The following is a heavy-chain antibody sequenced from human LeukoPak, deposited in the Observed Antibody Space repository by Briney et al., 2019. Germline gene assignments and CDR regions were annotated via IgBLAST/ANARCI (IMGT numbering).Heavy chain of an antibody. CDR2: ISSSGSTT. D-gene: IGHD6-19*01. CDR1: GFTFSDYY. J-gene: IGHJ6*02. V-gene: IGHV3-11*01. CDR3: ARDPKQCLNGARLGMDV. Sequence: GGSLRLSCAASGFTFSDYYMSWIRQAPGKGLEWVSYISSSGSTTYYADSVKGRFTISRDKAKNSLYLQMNSLRAEDTAVYYCARDPKQCLNGARLGMDVWGQGTTVTVSS.